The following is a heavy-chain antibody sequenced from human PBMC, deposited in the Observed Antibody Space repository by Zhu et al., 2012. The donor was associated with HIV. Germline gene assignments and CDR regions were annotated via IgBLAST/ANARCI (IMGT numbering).Heavy chain of an antibody. CDR3: ARDSGYYDSSGYYSNWFDP. V-gene: IGHV4-4*07. CDR1: GGSISSYY. CDR2: IYTSGST. Sequence: QVQLQESGPGLVKPSETLSLTCTVSGGSISSYYWSWIRQPAGKGLEWIGRIYTSGSTNYNPSLKSRVTMSVDTSKNQFSLKLSSVTAADTAVYYCARDSGYYDSSGYYSNWFDPWGQGTLVTVSS. D-gene: IGHD3-22*01. J-gene: IGHJ5*02.